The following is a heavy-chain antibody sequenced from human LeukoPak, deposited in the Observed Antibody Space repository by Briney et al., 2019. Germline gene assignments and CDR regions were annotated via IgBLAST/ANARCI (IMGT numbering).Heavy chain of an antibody. CDR3: ARAAAATRNAFDI. Sequence: GGSLRLSCAASGFTFSRNWMHWVRQPPGKGLVWVSRISDDGSSTSYADSVKGRFTISRDSAKNTLFVQMNSLRVEDTAVYYCARAAAATRNAFDIWGQGTMVTVSS. V-gene: IGHV3-74*01. CDR2: ISDDGSST. D-gene: IGHD2-15*01. CDR1: GFTFSRNW. J-gene: IGHJ3*02.